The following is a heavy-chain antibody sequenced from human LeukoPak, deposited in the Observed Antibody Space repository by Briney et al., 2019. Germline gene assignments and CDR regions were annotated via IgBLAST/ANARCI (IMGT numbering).Heavy chain of an antibody. CDR1: GGSISTSS. V-gene: IGHV4-59*01. CDR2: IYYTGTT. J-gene: IGHJ6*02. CDR3: AGSSGRGLDV. D-gene: IGHD3-22*01. Sequence: SETLSLTCTVSGGSISTSSWSWIRQPPGKGLEWIGEIYYTGTTNYNPSLRSRLSMSLDTSRSHFSLKLSSVTAADTAVYYCAGSSGRGLDVWGQGTTVTVSS.